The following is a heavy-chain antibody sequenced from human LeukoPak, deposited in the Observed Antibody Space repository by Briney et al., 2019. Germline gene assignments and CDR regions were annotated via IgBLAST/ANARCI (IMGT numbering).Heavy chain of an antibody. V-gene: IGHV5-51*01. CDR2: IYPGDSDT. CDR1: GYSFTSYW. Sequence: PGESLKISCKGSGYSFTSYWIGWVRQMPGKGLEWMGIIYPGDSDTRYSPSFQGQVTISADKSISTAYLQWSSLKASDTAMYYCARSGYYYGSGSSPSYYYYGMDVWGQGTTVTVSS. J-gene: IGHJ6*02. D-gene: IGHD3-10*01. CDR3: ARSGYYYGSGSSPSYYYYGMDV.